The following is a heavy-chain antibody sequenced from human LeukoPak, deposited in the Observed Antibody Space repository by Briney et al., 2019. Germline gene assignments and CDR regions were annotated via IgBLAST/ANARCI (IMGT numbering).Heavy chain of an antibody. D-gene: IGHD1-26*01. CDR3: ARDFPLASIVGATAYYYYYYMDV. CDR1: GYTFTGYY. J-gene: IGHJ6*03. V-gene: IGHV1-2*02. CDR2: INPNSGGT. Sequence: ASVKVSCKASGYTFTGYYMHWVRQAPGQGLEWMGWINPNSGGTNYAQKFQGRVTMTRDTSISTAYMELSRLRSDDTAVYYCARDFPLASIVGATAYYYYYYMDVWGKGTTVTVSS.